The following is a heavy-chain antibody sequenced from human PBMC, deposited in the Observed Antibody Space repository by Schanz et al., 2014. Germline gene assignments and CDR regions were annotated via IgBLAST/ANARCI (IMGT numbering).Heavy chain of an antibody. D-gene: IGHD3-10*01. CDR3: ARDNYYGSGSCAY. V-gene: IGHV3-7*04. CDR2: IKQDGIEK. Sequence: EVQLVESGGGLVQPGGSLRLSCGGSGFTFSKYWMSWVRQAPGKGLEWVAHIKQDGIEKYYVDAVKGRFTISRDNAKNSMYLHMKSLRGEDTAVYYCARDNYYGSGSCAYWGQGTLVTVSS. CDR1: GFTFSKYW. J-gene: IGHJ4*02.